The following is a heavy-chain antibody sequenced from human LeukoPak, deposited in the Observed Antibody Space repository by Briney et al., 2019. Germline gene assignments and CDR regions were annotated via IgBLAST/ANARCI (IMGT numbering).Heavy chain of an antibody. CDR2: IYYSGST. J-gene: IGHJ4*02. D-gene: IGHD3-10*01. CDR3: ARANLWPSYYFDY. V-gene: IGHV4-59*01. CDR1: GGSISSYY. Sequence: SETLSLTCTVSGGSISSYYWSWLRQPPGKGLEGIGYIYYSGSTNYNPSLKSRVTISVDTSKNQFSPKLSSVTAADTAVYYCARANLWPSYYFDYWGQGTLVTVSS.